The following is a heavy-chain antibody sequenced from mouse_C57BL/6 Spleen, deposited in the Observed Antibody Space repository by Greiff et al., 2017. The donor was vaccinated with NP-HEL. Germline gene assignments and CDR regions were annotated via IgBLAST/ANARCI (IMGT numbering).Heavy chain of an antibody. D-gene: IGHD2-1*01. J-gene: IGHJ4*01. CDR2: IYPGDGDT. CDR3: AHYYGNYVGAMDY. Sequence: VQRVESGAELVKPGASVKISCKASGYAFSSYWMNWVKQRPGKGLEWIGQIYPGDGDTNYNGKFKGKATLTADKSSSTAYMQLSSLTSEDSAVYFCAHYYGNYVGAMDYWGQGTSVTVSS. V-gene: IGHV1-80*01. CDR1: GYAFSSYW.